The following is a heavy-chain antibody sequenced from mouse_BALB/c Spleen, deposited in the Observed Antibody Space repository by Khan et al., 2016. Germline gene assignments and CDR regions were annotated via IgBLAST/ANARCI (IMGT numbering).Heavy chain of an antibody. CDR1: GITFSTFG. V-gene: IGHV5-17*02. Sequence: EVELVESGGDLVQPGGSRKLSCAASGITFSTFGMHWVRQAPGKGLEWVAYISSSDTIYYADTVKGRFTISRDNPRNTLFLQMTSLRSEDTAMYYCTRLDYWGQGTTLTVSS. J-gene: IGHJ2*01. CDR3: TRLDY. CDR2: ISSSDTI.